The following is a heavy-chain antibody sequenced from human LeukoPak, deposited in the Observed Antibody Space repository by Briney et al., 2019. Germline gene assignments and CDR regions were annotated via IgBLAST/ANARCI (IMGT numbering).Heavy chain of an antibody. Sequence: ASVKVSCKASGYTFTSYGISWVRQAPGQGLEWMGWISAYNGNTNYAQKLQGRVTMTTDPSTSTAYMELRSLRSDDTAVYYCARRSIVVAPIDAFDIWGQGTMVTVSS. J-gene: IGHJ3*02. CDR1: GYTFTSYG. CDR3: ARRSIVVAPIDAFDI. CDR2: ISAYNGNT. D-gene: IGHD3-22*01. V-gene: IGHV1-18*01.